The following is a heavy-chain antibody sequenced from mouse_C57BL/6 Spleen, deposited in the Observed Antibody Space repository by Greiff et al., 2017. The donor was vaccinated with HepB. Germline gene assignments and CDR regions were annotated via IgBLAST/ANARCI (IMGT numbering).Heavy chain of an antibody. D-gene: IGHD1-1*01. CDR3: ARGLGSSLYAMDY. J-gene: IGHJ4*01. Sequence: DVHLVESEGGLVQPGSSMKLSCTASGFTFSDYYMAWVRQVPEKGLEWVANINYDGSSTYYLDSLKSRFIISRDNAKNILYLQMSSLKSEDTATYYCARGLGSSLYAMDYWGQGTSVTVSS. CDR1: GFTFSDYY. CDR2: INYDGSST. V-gene: IGHV5-16*01.